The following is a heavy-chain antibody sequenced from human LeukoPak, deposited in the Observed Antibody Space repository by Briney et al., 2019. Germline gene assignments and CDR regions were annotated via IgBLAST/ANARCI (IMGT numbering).Heavy chain of an antibody. J-gene: IGHJ4*02. CDR3: AKDRTHSYDSSGYLDY. Sequence: GGSLRLFCAASGFTFDDYAMHWVRQAPGKGLEWVSGISWNSGSIGYADSVKGRFTISRDNAKDSLYLQMNSLRAEDTALYYCAKDRTHSYDSSGYLDYWGQGTLVTVSS. CDR2: ISWNSGSI. D-gene: IGHD3-22*01. CDR1: GFTFDDYA. V-gene: IGHV3-9*01.